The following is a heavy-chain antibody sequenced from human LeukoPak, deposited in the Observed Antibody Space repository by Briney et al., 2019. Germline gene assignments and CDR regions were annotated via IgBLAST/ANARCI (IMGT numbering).Heavy chain of an antibody. V-gene: IGHV3-53*05. CDR2: IYSGGST. D-gene: IGHD2-21*02. CDR1: GFTVSSNY. Sequence: GRSLRLSCAASGFTVSSNYMSWVRQAPGKGLEWVSVIYSGGSTYYADSVKGRFTISRDNSKNTLYLQMNSLRAEDTAVYYCAKDWVVVTAIPRYYFDFWGQGTLVTVSS. J-gene: IGHJ4*02. CDR3: AKDWVVVTAIPRYYFDF.